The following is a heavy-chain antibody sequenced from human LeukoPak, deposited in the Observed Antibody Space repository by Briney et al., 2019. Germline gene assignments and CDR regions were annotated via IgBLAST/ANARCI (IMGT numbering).Heavy chain of an antibody. J-gene: IGHJ3*02. D-gene: IGHD7-27*01. CDR3: ARSKDTGAYDAFDI. CDR1: GGSISSYY. CDR2: IYTSGST. V-gene: IGHV4-4*07. Sequence: SETLSLTCTVSGGSISSYYRSWIRQPAGKGLEWIGRIYTSGSTNYNPSLKSRVTMSVDTSKNQFSLKLSSVTAADTAVYYCARSKDTGAYDAFDIWGQGTMVTVSS.